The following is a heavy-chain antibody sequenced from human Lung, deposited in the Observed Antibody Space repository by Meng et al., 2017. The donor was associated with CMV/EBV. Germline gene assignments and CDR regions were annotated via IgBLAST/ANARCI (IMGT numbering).Heavy chain of an antibody. CDR1: GFTFSSYS. J-gene: IGHJ4*02. V-gene: IGHV3-48*01. CDR3: ARDYVRASGLAY. D-gene: IGHD1-26*01. Sequence: GESLKISCAASGFTFSSYSMNWVRQAPGKGLEGLSYISSSSRTADYADSVKGRLTISRDNVNTSLYLQINSRRAEDTAVYDCARDYVRASGLAYWGQGTXVTVSS. CDR2: ISSSSRTA.